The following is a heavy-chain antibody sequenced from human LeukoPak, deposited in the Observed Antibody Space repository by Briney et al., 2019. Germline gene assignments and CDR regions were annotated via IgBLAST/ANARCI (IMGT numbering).Heavy chain of an antibody. CDR3: ARDRDSYRLDY. CDR2: VANDGSRT. CDR1: GFSFSVRG. Sequence: QPGGSLRLSCATSGFSFSVRGMHWVRQAPGKGLEWVAGVANDGSRTHYADSVKGRFTISRDNSKNTLSLQMNSLGAQDTAVYYCARDRDSYRLDYWGQGTLVTVSS. D-gene: IGHD3-16*02. V-gene: IGHV3-30*03. J-gene: IGHJ4*02.